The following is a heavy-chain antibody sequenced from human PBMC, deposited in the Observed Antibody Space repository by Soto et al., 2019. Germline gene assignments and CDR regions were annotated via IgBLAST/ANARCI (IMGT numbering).Heavy chain of an antibody. J-gene: IGHJ5*02. V-gene: IGHV4-59*08. CDR1: GGSISSYY. D-gene: IGHD3-3*01. CDR3: ASREGITQPFDP. CDR2: IYYSGST. Sequence: PSETLSLTCTVSGGSISSYYWSWIRQPPGKGLEWIGYIYYSGSTNYNPSLKSRITISVDTSKNQFSLKLSSVTAADTAVYYCASREGITQPFDPWGQGTLVTVSS.